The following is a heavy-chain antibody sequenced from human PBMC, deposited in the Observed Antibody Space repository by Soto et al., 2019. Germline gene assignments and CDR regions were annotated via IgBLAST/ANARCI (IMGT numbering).Heavy chain of an antibody. Sequence: QVQLQESGPGLVKPSQTLSLTCTVSGGSISSGDYYWSWIRQPPGKGLEWIGYIYYSGSTYYNPSLKRRVTISVDTSKNHFSLKLSSVTAADTAVYYCARLPDLTGDGSWYFDLWGRGTLVTVSS. V-gene: IGHV4-30-4*01. CDR2: IYYSGST. J-gene: IGHJ2*01. CDR1: GGSISSGDYY. CDR3: ARLPDLTGDGSWYFDL. D-gene: IGHD3-9*01.